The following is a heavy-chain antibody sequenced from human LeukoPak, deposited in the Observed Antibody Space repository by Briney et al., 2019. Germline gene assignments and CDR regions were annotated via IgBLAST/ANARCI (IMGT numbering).Heavy chain of an antibody. Sequence: GRSLRLSCAASGFTFSSYGMHWVRQAPGKGLEWVAFIRYDSSNKYYRDSVKGRFTISRDNSKNTLYLQMNSLRAEDTAVYFCAKDKDPWKSTSISDFDYWGQGTLVTVSS. V-gene: IGHV3-30*02. CDR1: GFTFSSYG. D-gene: IGHD1-1*01. CDR3: AKDKDPWKSTSISDFDY. CDR2: IRYDSSNK. J-gene: IGHJ4*02.